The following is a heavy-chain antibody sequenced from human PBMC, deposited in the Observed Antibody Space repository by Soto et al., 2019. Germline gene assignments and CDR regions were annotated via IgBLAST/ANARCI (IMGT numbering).Heavy chain of an antibody. D-gene: IGHD3-9*01. V-gene: IGHV4-59*12. CDR3: ARVPYYDILTGYYGDYGMDV. J-gene: IGHJ6*02. Sequence: SETLSLTCTVSGGSISSYYWSWIRQPPGKGLDWIGYISDSGSSNYNPSLRTRVTMLVDTSKNQFSLKLSSVTAADTAVYYCARVPYYDILTGYYGDYGMDVWGQGTTVTVSS. CDR2: ISDSGSS. CDR1: GGSISSYY.